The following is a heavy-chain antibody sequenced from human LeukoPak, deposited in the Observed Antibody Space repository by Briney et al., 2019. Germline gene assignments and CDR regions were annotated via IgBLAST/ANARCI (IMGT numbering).Heavy chain of an antibody. V-gene: IGHV3-72*01. J-gene: IGHJ3*02. D-gene: IGHD3-16*01. CDR3: ARVFGAFDI. Sequence: GGSLRLSCAASGFTFSDHYMDWVRQAPGKGLEWVGRTRNKANSYTTEYAASVKGRFTISRDDSKNSLYLQMNSLKTEDTAVYYCARVFGAFDIWGQGTMVTVSS. CDR1: GFTFSDHY. CDR2: TRNKANSYTT.